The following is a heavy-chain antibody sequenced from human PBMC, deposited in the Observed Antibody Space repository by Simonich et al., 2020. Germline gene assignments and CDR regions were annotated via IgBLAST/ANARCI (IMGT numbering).Heavy chain of an antibody. D-gene: IGHD7-27*01. CDR3: ARDGLGTAYYYYMDV. Sequence: EVQLVESGGGLVQPGGSLRLSCAASGFTFSSYWMSWVRRAPGKGLEWVANIKQDGSEKYYVDAVKGRFPISRDNAKNSLYLQMNSLRAEDTAVYYCARDGLGTAYYYYMDVWGKGTTVTVSS. CDR1: GFTFSSYW. V-gene: IGHV3-7*01. CDR2: IKQDGSEK. J-gene: IGHJ6*03.